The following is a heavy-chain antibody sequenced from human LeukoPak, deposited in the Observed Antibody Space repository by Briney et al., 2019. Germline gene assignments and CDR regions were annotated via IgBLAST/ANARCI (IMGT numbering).Heavy chain of an antibody. J-gene: IGHJ5*02. CDR3: ARDRYYDSSGYYRWFDP. CDR1: GGTFSSYA. Sequence: GASVKVSYKASGGTFSSYAISWVRQAPGQGLEWMGRIIPILGIANYAQKFQGRVTITADKSTSTAYMELSSLRSEDTAVYYCARDRYYDSSGYYRWFDPWGQGTLVTVSS. V-gene: IGHV1-69*04. CDR2: IIPILGIA. D-gene: IGHD3-22*01.